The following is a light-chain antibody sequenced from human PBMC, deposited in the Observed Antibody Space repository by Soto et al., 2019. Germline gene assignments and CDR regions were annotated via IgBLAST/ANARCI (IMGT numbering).Light chain of an antibody. V-gene: IGKV3-20*01. CDR1: QSVSSSH. CDR2: GAS. Sequence: ESVLPQYPGTLSSSPGERATLSCRASQSVSSSHLAWYQQKPGQAPRLLIYGASSRATGIPDRFSGSGYGTDFDLTLNRLEPEDFAVYFCQQYGDSPMFTFGQGTKLEI. J-gene: IGKJ2*01. CDR3: QQYGDSPMFT.